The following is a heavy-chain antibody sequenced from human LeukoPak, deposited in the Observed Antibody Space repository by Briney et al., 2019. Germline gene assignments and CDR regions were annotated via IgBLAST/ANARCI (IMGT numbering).Heavy chain of an antibody. Sequence: GGSLRLSCAASGFTFSNAWMSWVRQAPGKGLEWVSYISSSSSYTNYADSVKGRFTISRDNAKNSLYLQMNSLRAEDTAVYYCARRKLDTAMVYYYGMDVWGQGTTVTVSS. V-gene: IGHV3-11*06. J-gene: IGHJ6*02. CDR3: ARRKLDTAMVYYYGMDV. D-gene: IGHD5-18*01. CDR2: ISSSSSYT. CDR1: GFTFSNAW.